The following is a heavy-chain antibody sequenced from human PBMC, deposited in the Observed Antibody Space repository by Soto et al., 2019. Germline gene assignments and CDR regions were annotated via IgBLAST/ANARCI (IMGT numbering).Heavy chain of an antibody. D-gene: IGHD2-15*01. J-gene: IGHJ1*01. CDR1: GGSIGSFY. CDR3: AREGSSEYFEH. CDR2: VHYTGHT. V-gene: IGHV4-59*13. Sequence: QVQLQESGPGLVKPSETLSLTCTVAGGSIGSFYWSWVRQPPGKRLDWIGYVHYTGHTNSNPSLKSRVSTSGDTSKNLFALRLDSVTAADTGVYYRAREGSSEYFEHWGQGTVVTVSS.